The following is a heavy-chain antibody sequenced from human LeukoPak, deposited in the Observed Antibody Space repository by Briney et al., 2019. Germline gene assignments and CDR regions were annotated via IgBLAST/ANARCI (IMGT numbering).Heavy chain of an antibody. J-gene: IGHJ4*02. CDR2: IYGGRNNT. CDR3: AREFRQTYSSGWSLDY. Sequence: PGGSLRLSCTVSGFTVSNNYMSWLRQAPGKGLEWVSVIYGGRNNTVYADSVKGRFTISRGNSRNTIYLQIDSLRAEDTATYYCAREFRQTYSSGWSLDYWGQGTLVTVSS. V-gene: IGHV3-53*01. CDR1: GFTVSNNY. D-gene: IGHD6-19*01.